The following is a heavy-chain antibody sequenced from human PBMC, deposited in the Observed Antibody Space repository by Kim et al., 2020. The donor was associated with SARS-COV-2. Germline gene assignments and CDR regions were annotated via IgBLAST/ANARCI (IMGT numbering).Heavy chain of an antibody. V-gene: IGHV4-34*01. D-gene: IGHD2-2*01. CDR1: GGSFSGYY. CDR2: IEHSGST. Sequence: SETLSLTCAVYGGSFSGYYWTWIRQPPGKGLEWIGEIEHSGSTNYNPSLKSRITVSLDTSKNQFSLNLNSVTAADTAVYYCAKGRDIVLVPAQPIEYWGQGTLVTVSS. CDR3: AKGRDIVLVPAQPIEY. J-gene: IGHJ4*02.